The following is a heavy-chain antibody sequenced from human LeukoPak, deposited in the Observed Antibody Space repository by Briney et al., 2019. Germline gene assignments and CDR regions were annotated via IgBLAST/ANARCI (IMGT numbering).Heavy chain of an antibody. CDR3: ARDESPRYYDKSDYSPDAFDF. CDR2: ISPTSAYI. CDR1: GFTFSTYF. V-gene: IGHV3-21*01. Sequence: KPGGSLRLSCAASGFTFSTYFMNWVRQAPGRGLEWVSSISPTSAYIFYADSVKGRFTISRDNAKNSVYLQMSGLRAEDAAVYYCARDESPRYYDKSDYSPDAFDFWGRGTMVSVSS. J-gene: IGHJ3*01. D-gene: IGHD3-22*01.